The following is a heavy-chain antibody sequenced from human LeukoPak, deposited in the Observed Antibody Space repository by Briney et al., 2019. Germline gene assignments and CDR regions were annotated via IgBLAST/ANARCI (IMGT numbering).Heavy chain of an antibody. CDR3: ARDGAATFPDF. CDR2: ISSSGSTI. CDR1: GFTFSSYE. Sequence: GGSLRLSCAASGFTFSSYEMNWVRQAPGKGLEWVSYISSSGSTIYYADSVKGRFTISRDNAKNSLYLQMNSLRAEDTAVYYCARDGAATFPDFWGQGTLVTVSS. D-gene: IGHD1-26*01. J-gene: IGHJ4*02. V-gene: IGHV3-48*03.